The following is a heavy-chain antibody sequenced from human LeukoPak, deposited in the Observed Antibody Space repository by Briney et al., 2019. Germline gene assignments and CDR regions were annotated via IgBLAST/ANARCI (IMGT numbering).Heavy chain of an antibody. Sequence: PGGSLRLSYAASGFTFSRHAMSCVRQAPGKGLEWVSAISGSGGSTYYADSVKGRFTIARDNSKNTLYLQMNSLRAEDTAVYYCAKDYYGSGSYDTFDYWGQGTLVTVSS. V-gene: IGHV3-23*01. CDR3: AKDYYGSGSYDTFDY. CDR1: GFTFSRHA. D-gene: IGHD3-10*01. CDR2: ISGSGGST. J-gene: IGHJ4*02.